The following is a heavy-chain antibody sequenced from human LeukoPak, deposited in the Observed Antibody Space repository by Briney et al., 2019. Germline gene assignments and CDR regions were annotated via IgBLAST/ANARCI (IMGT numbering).Heavy chain of an antibody. D-gene: IGHD2-2*01. Sequence: GGSLRLSCAASGFTFSDYSMNWVRQAPGKGLEWISYVGISGGNTKYADSVKGRFTISGDKAMNSLYLQMNSLRVEDTAVYYCARDTKYAFDNWGQGTLVTVSS. CDR1: GFTFSDYS. CDR3: ARDTKYAFDN. CDR2: VGISGGNT. V-gene: IGHV3-48*01. J-gene: IGHJ4*02.